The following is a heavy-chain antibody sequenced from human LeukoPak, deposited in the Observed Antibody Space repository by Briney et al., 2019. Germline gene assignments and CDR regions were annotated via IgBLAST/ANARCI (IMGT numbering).Heavy chain of an antibody. CDR1: GFSFKTYS. J-gene: IGHJ5*02. Sequence: GGSLRLSCTTSGFSFKTYSMSWVRQAPGKRLEWVSAINDDTPYYTDSVKGRFTVSRDNSRDTLYLHLNSLRAEDTAIYYCAKEYDLWHEQGNWFDTWGQGVLVTVSS. D-gene: IGHD3-3*01. CDR2: INDDTP. CDR3: AKEYDLWHEQGNWFDT. V-gene: IGHV3-23*01.